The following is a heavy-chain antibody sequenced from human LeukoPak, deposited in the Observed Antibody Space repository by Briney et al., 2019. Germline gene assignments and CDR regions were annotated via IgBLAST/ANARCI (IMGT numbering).Heavy chain of an antibody. CDR3: AREKDDYFPFDP. CDR1: GDSVSSNRAA. Sequence: SQTLSLTCAISGDSVSSNRAAWHWIRQSPSRGLEWLGRTFYRSKWYHDYAVSVKSRIIINSDTFSNQFSLQLNSVTPEDTAVYYCAREKDDYFPFDPWGQGTLVTVSS. J-gene: IGHJ5*02. CDR2: TFYRSKWYH. D-gene: IGHD2/OR15-2a*01. V-gene: IGHV6-1*01.